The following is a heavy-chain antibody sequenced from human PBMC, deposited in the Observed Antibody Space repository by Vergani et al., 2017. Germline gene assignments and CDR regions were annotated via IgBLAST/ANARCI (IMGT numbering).Heavy chain of an antibody. Sequence: VQLLESGGGLVQPGGSLRLSCAASGFTFSSYGMHWVRQAPGKGLEWVAVISYDGSNKYYADSVKGRFTISRDNSKNTLYLQMNSLRAEDTAVYYCAKNQRDSGSYYGYWGQGTLVTVSS. CDR2: ISYDGSNK. J-gene: IGHJ4*02. CDR3: AKNQRDSGSYYGY. D-gene: IGHD1-26*01. CDR1: GFTFSSYG. V-gene: IGHV3-30*18.